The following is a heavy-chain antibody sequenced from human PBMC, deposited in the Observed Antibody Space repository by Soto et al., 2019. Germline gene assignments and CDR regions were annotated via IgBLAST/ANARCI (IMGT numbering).Heavy chain of an antibody. CDR1: EFTFSTSA. J-gene: IGHJ4*02. V-gene: IGHV3-30*09. Sequence: QVQLVESGGAVVQPGRSLRLSCAASEFTFSTSAMHWVRQAPGKGLEWVAVISYDGTNKHYADSVRGRSAISRDSSKNTLYLEMTSLRVEDTAVYYCATNFGDFSALGFWGVGTLVTVSS. CDR3: ATNFGDFSALGF. CDR2: ISYDGTNK. D-gene: IGHD4-17*01.